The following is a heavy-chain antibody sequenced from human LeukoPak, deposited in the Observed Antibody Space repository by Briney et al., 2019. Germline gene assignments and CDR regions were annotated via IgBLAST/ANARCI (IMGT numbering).Heavy chain of an antibody. CDR2: IIPIPGIP. V-gene: IGHV1-69*02. CDR1: GGTFNNHI. J-gene: IGHJ4*02. CDR3: ARSRSADCSSTSCYQRFDY. D-gene: IGHD2-2*01. Sequence: SVKVSCKASGGTFNNHIFSWVRQAPGQGLEWMGRIIPIPGIPNYAQKFQGRVTMTRNTSISTAYMELSSLRSEDTAVYYCARSRSADCSSTSCYQRFDYWGQGTLVTVSS.